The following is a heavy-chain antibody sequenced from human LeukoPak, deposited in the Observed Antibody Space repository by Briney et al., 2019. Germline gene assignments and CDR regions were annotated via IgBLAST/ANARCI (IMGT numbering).Heavy chain of an antibody. Sequence: GGSLRLSCAASGFTVITNDMTWVRQAPGKGLEWVSVLYSDGNTRYADSVQGRFTISRDNSKNTLYLEMNSLSPDDTAVYYCARGVEPLAANTLAYWGQGTLVSVSS. CDR1: GFTVITND. CDR2: LYSDGNT. V-gene: IGHV3-53*01. CDR3: ARGVEPLAANTLAY. D-gene: IGHD1-14*01. J-gene: IGHJ4*02.